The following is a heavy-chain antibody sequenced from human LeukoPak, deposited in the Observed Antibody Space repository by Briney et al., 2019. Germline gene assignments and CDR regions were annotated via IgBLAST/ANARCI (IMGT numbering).Heavy chain of an antibody. CDR1: GGSISSYY. D-gene: IGHD5-12*01. CDR2: IYDSGST. CDR3: ARGGSGYDSFYYYGMDV. Sequence: PSETLSLTCTVSGGSISSYYWRWIRQPPGKGLEWIGYIYDSGSTNYNPSLKSRVTISVDTSKNQFSLKLSSVTAADTAVYYCARGGSGYDSFYYYGMDVWGQGTTVTVSS. V-gene: IGHV4-59*01. J-gene: IGHJ6*02.